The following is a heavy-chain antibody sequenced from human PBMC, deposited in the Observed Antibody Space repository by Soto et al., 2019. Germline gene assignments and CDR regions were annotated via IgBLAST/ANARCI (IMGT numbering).Heavy chain of an antibody. CDR3: VRSGDNYNLLDY. Sequence: PVGSPGLSCAASGFTPSDHYMSWIRQAPGKGLEWIGYSSNSGSFTRYADSVKGRFSISRDNAKNSLYLQINSLRGDDTAIYYCVRSGDNYNLLDYWGPGT. CDR2: SSNSGSFT. CDR1: GFTPSDHY. D-gene: IGHD1-1*01. V-gene: IGHV3-11*06. J-gene: IGHJ4*02.